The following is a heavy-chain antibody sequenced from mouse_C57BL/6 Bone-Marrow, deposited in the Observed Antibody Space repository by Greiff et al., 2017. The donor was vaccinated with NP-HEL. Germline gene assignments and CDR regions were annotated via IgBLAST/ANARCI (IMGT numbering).Heavy chain of an antibody. CDR2: FDPNSGGT. CDR3: ARYYYGSRGWYFDV. CDR1: GYTFTSYW. J-gene: IGHJ1*03. Sequence: QVQLQQPGADLVKPGASVKLSCKASGYTFTSYWMHWVKQRPGRGLEWIGRFDPNSGGTKFNEKFKTKATLTVDKPSSTAYMQLSSRTSEDAAVYYCARYYYGSRGWYFDVWGTGTTVTDSS. D-gene: IGHD1-1*01. V-gene: IGHV1-72*01.